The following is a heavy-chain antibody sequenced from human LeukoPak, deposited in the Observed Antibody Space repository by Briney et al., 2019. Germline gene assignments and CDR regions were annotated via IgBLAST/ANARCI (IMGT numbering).Heavy chain of an antibody. CDR3: ARDGRDWDDAFDI. CDR1: GGSFSGYY. V-gene: IGHV4-34*01. Sequence: SETLSLTCAVYGGSFSGYYWSWIRQPPGKGLEWIGEINHSGSTNYNPSLKSRVTISVDTSKNQFSLKLSSVTAADTAVYYCARDGRDWDDAFDIWGQGTMVTVSS. D-gene: IGHD3/OR15-3a*01. CDR2: INHSGST. J-gene: IGHJ3*02.